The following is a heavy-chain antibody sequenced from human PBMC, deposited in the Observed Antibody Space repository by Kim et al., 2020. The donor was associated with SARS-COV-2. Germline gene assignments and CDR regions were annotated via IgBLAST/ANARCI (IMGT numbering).Heavy chain of an antibody. J-gene: IGHJ5*02. CDR1: GGTFSSYA. D-gene: IGHD3-22*01. V-gene: IGHV1-69*13. CDR2: IIPIFGTA. Sequence: SVKVSCKASGGTFSSYAISWVRQAPGQGLEWMVGIIPIFGTANYAQKFQGRVTITADESTSTAYMELSSLRSEDTAVYYCARGYNYYDSSGLDPWGQGTLVTVSS. CDR3: ARGYNYYDSSGLDP.